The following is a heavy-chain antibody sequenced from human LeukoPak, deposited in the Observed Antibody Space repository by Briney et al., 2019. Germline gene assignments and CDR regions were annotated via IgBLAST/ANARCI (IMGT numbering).Heavy chain of an antibody. J-gene: IGHJ4*02. V-gene: IGHV1-2*02. D-gene: IGHD1-26*01. CDR3: ARGSGSYTPFDY. CDR1: GYTFTGYY. Sequence: ASVKVSCKASGYTFTGYYMHWVRQAPGQGLEWMGWINPNSGGTNYAQKFQGSVTMTRDTSISTAYMELSRLRSDDTAVYYCARGSGSYTPFDYWGQGTLVTVSS. CDR2: INPNSGGT.